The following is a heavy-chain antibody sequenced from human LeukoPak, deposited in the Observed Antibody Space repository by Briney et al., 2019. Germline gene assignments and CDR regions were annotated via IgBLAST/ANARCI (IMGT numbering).Heavy chain of an antibody. CDR3: AGGSGYYSTPTYFDY. V-gene: IGHV3-48*01. CDR1: GFTFSPYG. CDR2: ISRSATII. D-gene: IGHD3-22*01. Sequence: GESLRLSCAASGFTFSPYGMNWVRQAPGKGLEWISYISRSATIIHYADSVKGRFTISRDDAKNSLYLQMNSLRAEDTAVYYCAGGSGYYSTPTYFDYWGPGTLVTVSS. J-gene: IGHJ4*02.